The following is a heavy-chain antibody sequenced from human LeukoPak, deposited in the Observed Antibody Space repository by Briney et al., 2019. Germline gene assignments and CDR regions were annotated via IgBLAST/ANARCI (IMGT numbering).Heavy chain of an antibody. D-gene: IGHD5-18*01. CDR2: ISYDGSNK. CDR1: GFTFSSYG. Sequence: PGGSLRLSCAASGFTFSSYGMHWVRQAPGKGLEWVAVISYDGSNKYYADSVKGRFTISRDNSKNTLYLQLNSLRAEDTAVYYCAKERDPYSYGPFDYWGQGTLVTVSP. V-gene: IGHV3-30*18. CDR3: AKERDPYSYGPFDY. J-gene: IGHJ4*02.